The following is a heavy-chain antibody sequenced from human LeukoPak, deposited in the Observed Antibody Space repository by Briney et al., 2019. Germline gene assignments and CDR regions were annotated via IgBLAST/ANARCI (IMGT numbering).Heavy chain of an antibody. V-gene: IGHV1-2*02. CDR3: AATTIVVVPAAPMDV. D-gene: IGHD2-2*01. CDR2: INPNSGGT. Sequence: ASVNVSCKASGYTFTGYYMHWVRQAPGQGLEWMGWINPNSGGTNYAQKFQGRVTMTRDTSISTAYMELSRLRSDDTAVYYCAATTIVVVPAAPMDVWGKGTTVTVSS. CDR1: GYTFTGYY. J-gene: IGHJ6*04.